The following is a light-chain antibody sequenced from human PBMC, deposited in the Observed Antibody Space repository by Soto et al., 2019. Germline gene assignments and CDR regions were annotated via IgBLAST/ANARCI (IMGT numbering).Light chain of an antibody. V-gene: IGLV2-8*01. CDR2: EVN. J-gene: IGLJ3*02. CDR1: SSDVGGYNY. CDR3: SSYAGSNNPVV. Sequence: QSALTQPPSASGSPGQSVTISCTGTSSDVGGYNYVSWYQQHPGTAPKLIIYEVNKRPSGVPDRLSGSKSGNAASLTVSGLQTEDEADYYCSSYAGSNNPVVFGGGTKVTVL.